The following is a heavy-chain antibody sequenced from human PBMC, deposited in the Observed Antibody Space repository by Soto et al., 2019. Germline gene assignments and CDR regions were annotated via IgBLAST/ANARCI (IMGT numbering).Heavy chain of an antibody. CDR3: ARAGPIHRAFDI. CDR1: GYTFTGYY. CDR2: INPNSGDT. J-gene: IGHJ3*02. V-gene: IGHV1-2*02. Sequence: QVQLVQSGAEVKKPGASVKVSCKASGYTFTGYYMHWVRQAPGQGLEWMGWINPNSGDTNYAQKFQGRVTMTRDTSISTAYMELSRLRSDDTAVYYCARAGPIHRAFDIWGQGTMVTVSS.